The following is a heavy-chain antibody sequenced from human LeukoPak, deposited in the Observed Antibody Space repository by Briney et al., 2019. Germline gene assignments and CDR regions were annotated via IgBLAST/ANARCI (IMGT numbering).Heavy chain of an antibody. Sequence: GGSLRLSCAASGFIFSSYAMHWVRQAPGKGLEWVAVISYDGRNKYYADSVKGRFTISRDNSKNTLYLQMDSLRAEDTAVYYCARDRSSSIYGMDVWGQGTTATVSS. J-gene: IGHJ6*02. CDR1: GFIFSSYA. D-gene: IGHD6-13*01. CDR2: ISYDGRNK. CDR3: ARDRSSSIYGMDV. V-gene: IGHV3-30*04.